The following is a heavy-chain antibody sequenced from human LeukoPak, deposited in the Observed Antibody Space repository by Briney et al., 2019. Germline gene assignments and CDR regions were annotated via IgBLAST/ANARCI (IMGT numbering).Heavy chain of an antibody. Sequence: ASVKVSCKASGYTFTSYGISWVRQAPGQGLEWMGWISAYNGNTNYAQKLQGRVTMTTDTSTSTAYMELRSLRSDDTAVYYCARGDDYGDFFAYFDYWGQGTLVTVSS. CDR3: ARGDDYGDFFAYFDY. J-gene: IGHJ4*02. D-gene: IGHD4-17*01. CDR2: ISAYNGNT. V-gene: IGHV1-18*01. CDR1: GYTFTSYG.